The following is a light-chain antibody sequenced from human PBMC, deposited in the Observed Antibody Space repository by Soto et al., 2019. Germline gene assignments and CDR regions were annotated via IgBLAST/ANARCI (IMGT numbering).Light chain of an antibody. Sequence: VLTQLAPVSGSPGQSITISCTGTSSDVGSYNLVSWYQQHPGKVPQLMIYEGTKRPSGVSNRFSGSKSGNTASLTISGLQAEDEADYYCCSYARGSTYVFGTGTKVTVL. CDR3: CSYARGSTYV. J-gene: IGLJ1*01. CDR2: EGT. V-gene: IGLV2-23*01. CDR1: SSDVGSYNL.